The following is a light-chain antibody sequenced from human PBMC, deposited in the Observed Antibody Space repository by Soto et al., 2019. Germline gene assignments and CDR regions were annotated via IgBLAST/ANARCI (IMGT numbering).Light chain of an antibody. CDR3: SSYTSSSTLYV. V-gene: IGLV2-14*01. CDR1: SRDVGGYNY. CDR2: EVT. J-gene: IGLJ1*01. Sequence: QSVLTQPASVSGSPGQSITISCTGTSRDVGGYNYVSWYQQHPGKAPKLMIYEVTNRPSGVSNLFSGYKSGNTASLNISGLQDEDEADYYCSSYTSSSTLYVFGTGTKVTVL.